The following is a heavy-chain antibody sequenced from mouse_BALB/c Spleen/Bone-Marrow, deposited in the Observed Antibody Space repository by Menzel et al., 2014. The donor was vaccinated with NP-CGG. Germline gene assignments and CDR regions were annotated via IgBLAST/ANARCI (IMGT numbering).Heavy chain of an antibody. Sequence: QVQLQQPGAELVRPGTSVKISCKASGYTFXNYWLGWVKQRPGHGFEWIGDIYPGGGYTNYNEKFKGKATLTADTSSSTAYMQLSSLTSEDSAVYFCAREVRRYFDVWGAGTTVTVSS. CDR2: IYPGGGYT. V-gene: IGHV1-63*02. D-gene: IGHD2-14*01. J-gene: IGHJ1*01. CDR1: GYTFXNYW. CDR3: AREVRRYFDV.